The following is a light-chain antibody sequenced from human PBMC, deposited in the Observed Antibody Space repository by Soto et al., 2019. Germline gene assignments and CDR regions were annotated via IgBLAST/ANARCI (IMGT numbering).Light chain of an antibody. CDR1: QSVRSY. Sequence: EIVLTQSPGTLSLSPGERATLSCRASQSVRSYLAWYQQKPGQAPRLLIYGTSTRATAIPVRFSGSGSGTEFTLTISSLQSEDFAVYYCQQYANWPPTFGQGTKVDIK. J-gene: IGKJ1*01. CDR2: GTS. V-gene: IGKV3-15*01. CDR3: QQYANWPPT.